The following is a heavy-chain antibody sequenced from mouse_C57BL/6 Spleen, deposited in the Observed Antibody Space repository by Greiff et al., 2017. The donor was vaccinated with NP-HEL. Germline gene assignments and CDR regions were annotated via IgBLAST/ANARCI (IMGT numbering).Heavy chain of an antibody. J-gene: IGHJ3*01. CDR3: ARGKLVITEGFAY. V-gene: IGHV1-42*01. CDR2: INPSTGGT. D-gene: IGHD2-1*01. CDR1: GYSFTGYY. Sequence: VQLQQSGPELVQPGASVKLSCKASGYSFTGYYMNWVKQSPEKSLEWIGEINPSTGGTTSNQTFKATATLTVDKSSSTAYMQLKSLTSEDAAVYYCARGKLVITEGFAYWGQGTLVTVSA.